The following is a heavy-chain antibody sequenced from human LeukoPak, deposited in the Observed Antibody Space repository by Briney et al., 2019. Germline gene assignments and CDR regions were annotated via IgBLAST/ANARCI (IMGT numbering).Heavy chain of an antibody. CDR2: IYYSGST. CDR1: GGSISSYY. Sequence: PSETLSLTCTVSGGSISSYYWSWIRQPPGKGLEWIGYIYYSGSTNYNPSLKSRVTISVDTSKNQFSLKLSSVTAADTVVYYCARSAKYCSSTSCSQGNYYYGMDVWGQGTTVTVSS. V-gene: IGHV4-59*01. D-gene: IGHD2-2*01. J-gene: IGHJ6*02. CDR3: ARSAKYCSSTSCSQGNYYYGMDV.